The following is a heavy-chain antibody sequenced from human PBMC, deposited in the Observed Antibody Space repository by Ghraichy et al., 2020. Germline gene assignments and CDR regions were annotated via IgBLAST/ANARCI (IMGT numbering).Heavy chain of an antibody. CDR1: GGSISSGSYY. V-gene: IGHV4-61*02. D-gene: IGHD3-3*01. CDR3: ARYFGRVREWPIDYYYMDV. J-gene: IGHJ6*03. CDR2: IYTSGST. Sequence: SETLSLTCTVSGGSISSGSYYWSWIRQPAGKGLEWIGRIYTSGSTNYNPSLKSRVTMSVDTSKNQFSLKLSSVTAADTAVYYCARYFGRVREWPIDYYYMDVWGKGTTVTVSS.